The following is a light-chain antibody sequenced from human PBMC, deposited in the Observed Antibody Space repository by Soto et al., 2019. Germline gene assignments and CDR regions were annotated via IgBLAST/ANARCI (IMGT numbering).Light chain of an antibody. CDR1: QSVSSY. V-gene: IGKV3-11*01. J-gene: IGKJ3*01. CDR2: DAS. CDR3: QQRSNSFT. Sequence: EIVLTQSPATLSLSPGERATLSCRASQSVSSYLAWYQQKPGQAPRLLIYDASNRATGIPARFSGSGSGTDFTLTISSLEPEDFAVYYCQQRSNSFTFGPGTKVD.